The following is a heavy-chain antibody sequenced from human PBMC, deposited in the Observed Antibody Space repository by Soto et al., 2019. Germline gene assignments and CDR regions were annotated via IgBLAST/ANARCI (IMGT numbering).Heavy chain of an antibody. CDR3: AFPSRLPNY. D-gene: IGHD2-15*01. V-gene: IGHV3-11*05. Sequence: QVQLVESGGALVRPGGSLRLSCVASGFTFTDYYMNWIRQTPGKGLEWLSYISVSGTDTNYADSVRGRFTIYRDNAKRSIYLQMNSLRVEDTAVYYCAFPSRLPNYWGQGTLVTVSS. CDR1: GFTFTDYY. J-gene: IGHJ4*02. CDR2: ISVSGTDT.